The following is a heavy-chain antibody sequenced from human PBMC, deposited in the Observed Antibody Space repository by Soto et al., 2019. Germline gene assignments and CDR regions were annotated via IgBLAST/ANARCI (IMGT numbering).Heavy chain of an antibody. CDR3: AIGISNYFRLHWFAS. Sequence: SETLSLTCAVSGGSISSGGYSWSWIRQPPGKGLEWIGYIYHSGSTHYNPSLKSRVTISVDRSKNQFSLKLSSVTAADTAVYYCAIGISNYFRLHWFASWGQGTLVTVYS. V-gene: IGHV4-30-2*01. CDR1: GGSISSGGYS. CDR2: IYHSGST. J-gene: IGHJ5*01. D-gene: IGHD2-8*01.